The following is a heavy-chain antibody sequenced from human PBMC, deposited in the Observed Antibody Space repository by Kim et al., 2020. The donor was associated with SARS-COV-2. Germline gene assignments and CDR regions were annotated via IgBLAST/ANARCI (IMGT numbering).Heavy chain of an antibody. CDR3: ARNVRGVLDY. J-gene: IGHJ4*02. CDR1: GDSVSSNSAA. V-gene: IGHV6-1*01. CDR2: TYYRSKWFN. Sequence: SQTLSLTCAISGDSVSSNSAAWNWIRQSPSRGLEWLGRTYYRSKWFNEYAVSVKSRVSISPDTPKNQFSLQLNSVTPEDTAVYYCARNVRGVLDYWGQGTLVTV.